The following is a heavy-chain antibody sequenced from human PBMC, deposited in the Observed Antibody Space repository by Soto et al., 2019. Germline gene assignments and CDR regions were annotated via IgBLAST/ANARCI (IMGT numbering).Heavy chain of an antibody. D-gene: IGHD3-10*01. CDR1: GFTFSAYG. CDR2: ISYDGSNK. Sequence: PGGSLRLSCAASGFTFSAYGMHWVRQAPGKGLEWMALISYDGSNKYYADSVKGRFTISRDNSKNTQYLQMNSLRAEDTAVYYCAKDGSGNYYYGVDVWGQGTTVTVSS. V-gene: IGHV3-30*18. J-gene: IGHJ6*02. CDR3: AKDGSGNYYYGVDV.